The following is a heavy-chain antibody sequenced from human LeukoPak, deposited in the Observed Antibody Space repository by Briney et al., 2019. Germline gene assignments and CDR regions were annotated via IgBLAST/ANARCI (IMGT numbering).Heavy chain of an antibody. CDR1: GFTFSSYG. D-gene: IGHD3-3*01. CDR2: IRYDGSNK. V-gene: IGHV3-30*02. J-gene: IGHJ4*02. Sequence: GSLRLSCAASGFTFSSYGMHWVRQAPGKGLEWVAFIRYDGSNKYYADSVKGRFTISRDNSKNTLYLQMNSLRAEDTAVYYCAKGGLGDYYFDYWGQGTLVTVSS. CDR3: AKGGLGDYYFDY.